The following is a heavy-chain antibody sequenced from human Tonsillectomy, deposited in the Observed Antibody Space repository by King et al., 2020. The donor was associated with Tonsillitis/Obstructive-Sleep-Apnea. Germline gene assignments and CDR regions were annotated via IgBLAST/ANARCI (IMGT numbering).Heavy chain of an antibody. Sequence: EVQLVDSGGGLEQPGGSLRLSCVASGFTFSSYAMSWVRQAPGKGLECVSGMRGSGGITYYADSVKGRFTISRDNSKNTLYLQMNSLRAEDTAVYYCAKLGNLEWLGYYYYMDVWGKGTTVTVSS. V-gene: IGHV3-23*04. D-gene: IGHD3-3*01. CDR2: MRGSGGIT. J-gene: IGHJ6*03. CDR1: GFTFSSYA. CDR3: AKLGNLEWLGYYYYMDV.